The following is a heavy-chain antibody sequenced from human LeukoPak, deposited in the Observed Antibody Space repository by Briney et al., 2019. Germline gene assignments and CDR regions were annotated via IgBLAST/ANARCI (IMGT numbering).Heavy chain of an antibody. Sequence: GGSLRLSCAASGFTFSSYAMNWVRQAPGKGLEWVSAVRGSDAGTSYADSVKGRFTISRDNSKHTLYLQMNSLRTEDTAVYYWGENPGGSYYSGYDYRGPGTLVTVSS. CDR3: GENPGGSYYSGYDY. CDR2: VRGSDAGT. J-gene: IGHJ4*02. CDR1: GFTFSSYA. D-gene: IGHD1-26*01. V-gene: IGHV3-23*01.